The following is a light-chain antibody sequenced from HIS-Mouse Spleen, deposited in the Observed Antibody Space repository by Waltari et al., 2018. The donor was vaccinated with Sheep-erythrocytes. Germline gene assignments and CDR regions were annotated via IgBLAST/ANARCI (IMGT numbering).Light chain of an antibody. CDR3: QAWDSSIVV. J-gene: IGLJ2*01. V-gene: IGLV3-1*01. CDR1: KLGAKY. Sequence: SSELTQPPSVSVFPGQTASITCSGDKLGAKYACWSQQKPGQSPVLVIYQDTKRPSGIPERFSGSNSGNTATLTISGTQAMDEADYYCQAWDSSIVVFGGGTKLTVL. CDR2: QDT.